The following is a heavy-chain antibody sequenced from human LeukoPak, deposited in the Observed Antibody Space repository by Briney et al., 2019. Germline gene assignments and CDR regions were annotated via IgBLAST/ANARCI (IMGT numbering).Heavy chain of an antibody. CDR1: EFTFSDYA. V-gene: IGHV3-23*01. Sequence: GGSLRLSCAASEFTFSDYAISWVRQAPGKGLEWVSSITASGGSTYYADSVKGRFTISRDNSKNTLYLQMNSLRAEDTAVYYCAREYSGSYSGGQGTLVTVSS. J-gene: IGHJ4*02. CDR3: AREYSGSYS. D-gene: IGHD1-26*01. CDR2: ITASGGST.